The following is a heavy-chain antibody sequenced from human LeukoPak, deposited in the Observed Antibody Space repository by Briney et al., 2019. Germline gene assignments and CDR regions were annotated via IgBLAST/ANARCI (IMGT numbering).Heavy chain of an antibody. D-gene: IGHD6-13*01. CDR1: GFTVISHY. J-gene: IGHJ3*02. CDR2: IYSGGST. CDR3: ARDLRKAAAGSLGDFDI. V-gene: IGHV3-53*04. Sequence: GGSLRLSCAASGFTVISHYISWVRQAPGKGLEWVSVIYSGGSTYYADSVKGRFTISRHNSKNTLYLQMNSLRAEDTAVYYCARDLRKAAAGSLGDFDIWGQGTMVTVSS.